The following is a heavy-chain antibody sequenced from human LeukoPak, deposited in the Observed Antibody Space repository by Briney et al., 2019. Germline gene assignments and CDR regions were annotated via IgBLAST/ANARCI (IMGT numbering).Heavy chain of an antibody. J-gene: IGHJ5*02. V-gene: IGHV1-2*02. CDR2: INPTSGGT. D-gene: IGHD1-14*01. CDR1: GFMFTDHH. CDR3: ARDYVGRSAGYNQRYHNYFDP. Sequence: ASVKVSCKASGFMFTDHHIHWVRQAPGQGLEWMGWINPTSGGTNFAQRFQGRVTMTGDTSISTVYMEINSLRSDDTAMYFCARDYVGRSAGYNQRYHNYFDPWGQGTLVVVSS.